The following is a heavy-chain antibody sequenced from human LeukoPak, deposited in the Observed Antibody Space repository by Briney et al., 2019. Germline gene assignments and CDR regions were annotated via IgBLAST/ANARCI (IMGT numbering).Heavy chain of an antibody. D-gene: IGHD4-17*01. CDR3: AKDRRTDYGDYYAAEYFQH. CDR2: ISGSGGST. V-gene: IGHV3-23*01. J-gene: IGHJ1*01. CDR1: GFTFSSYA. Sequence: GGSLRLSCAVSGFTFSSYAMAWVRQAPGKGLEWVSGISGSGGSTYYADSLKGRFIISRDNSNNTVFLQMNSLRAEDTAIYYCAKDRRTDYGDYYAAEYFQHWGQGTLVTVSS.